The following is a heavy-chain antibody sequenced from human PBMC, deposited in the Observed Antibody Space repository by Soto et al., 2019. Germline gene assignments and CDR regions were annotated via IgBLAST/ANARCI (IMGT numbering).Heavy chain of an antibody. CDR2: ISYDGSNI. J-gene: IGHJ6*02. V-gene: IGHV3-30-3*01. CDR3: AGSQMERRRYGMDV. Sequence: QAQLVESGGGVVQPGRSLRLSCAASGFTFSTYAMHWVRQAPGKGLEWVAVISYDGSNIYYADSVKGRFTISRDNSKNTLDLQMDSLRPDDTAVYYCAGSQMERRRYGMDVWGQGATVTVSS. CDR1: GFTFSTYA. D-gene: IGHD1-26*01.